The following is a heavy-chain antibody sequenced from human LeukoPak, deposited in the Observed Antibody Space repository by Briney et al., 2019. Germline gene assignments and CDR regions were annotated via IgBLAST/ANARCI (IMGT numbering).Heavy chain of an antibody. CDR1: GFTFSSYW. D-gene: IGHD5/OR15-5a*01. Sequence: PGGSLRLSCAASGFTFSSYWMHWVRQAPGKRLVWVSRINSDGSNTDYAGSVKGRFTISRDNAKNTLYPQMNSLRAEDTALYYCARDLRFDPWGQGTLVTVSS. J-gene: IGHJ5*02. CDR3: ARDLRFDP. V-gene: IGHV3-74*01. CDR2: INSDGSNT.